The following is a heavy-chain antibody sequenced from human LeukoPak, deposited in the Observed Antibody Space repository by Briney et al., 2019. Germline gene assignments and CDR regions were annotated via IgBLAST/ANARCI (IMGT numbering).Heavy chain of an antibody. CDR2: IHTSGST. CDR3: ARGVVGATGGGY. CDR1: GDSISSGSYY. D-gene: IGHD1-26*01. J-gene: IGHJ4*02. V-gene: IGHV4-61*02. Sequence: TLSLTXTVSGDSISSGSYYWSWLRQPAGKGLEWIVRIHTSGSTYYNPSLKSRVTISMDTSKNQFSLDLSSVTAADTAVYYCARGVVGATGGGYWGQGTLVTVSS.